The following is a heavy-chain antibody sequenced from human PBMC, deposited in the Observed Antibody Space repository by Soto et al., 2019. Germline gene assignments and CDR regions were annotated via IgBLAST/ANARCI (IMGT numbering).Heavy chain of an antibody. Sequence: GGSLRLSCAASGIIFTGFGMHWVRQAPGKGLEWVAVIRYDGSNTYYADSVKGRFTISRDNSKNTLYLQMNSLRAEDTAVYYCVRDGVGATVFFGYFDYWGQGALVTVS. CDR3: VRDGVGATVFFGYFDY. CDR2: IRYDGSNT. V-gene: IGHV3-33*01. D-gene: IGHD1-26*01. CDR1: GIIFTGFG. J-gene: IGHJ4*02.